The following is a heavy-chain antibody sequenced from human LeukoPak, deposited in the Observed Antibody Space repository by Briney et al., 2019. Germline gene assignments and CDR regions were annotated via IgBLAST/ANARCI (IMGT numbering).Heavy chain of an antibody. J-gene: IGHJ5*02. CDR3: AREVNGNWFDP. CDR2: IYYSGST. D-gene: IGHD2-8*01. V-gene: IGHV4-59*01. CDR1: GGSISSYY. Sequence: NPSQTLSLTCTVSGGSISSYYWSWIRQPPGKGLEWIGYIYYSGSTNYNPSLKSRVTISVDTSKSQFSLKLSSVTAADTAVYYCAREVNGNWFDPWGQGTLVTVSS.